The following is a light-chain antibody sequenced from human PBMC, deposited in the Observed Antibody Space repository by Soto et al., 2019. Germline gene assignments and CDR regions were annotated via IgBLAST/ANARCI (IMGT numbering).Light chain of an antibody. V-gene: IGLV2-14*03. CDR1: SSDVGGYNY. J-gene: IGLJ2*01. Sequence: QSVLTQPASVSVAPGQSITISCAGTSSDVGGYNYVSWYQHHPGKAPKLMIYDVSNRPSGVSNRFSGSKSGSTASLTISGLQAEDEADYWCSSYTSSSTLVVFGGGTKVTVL. CDR3: SSYTSSSTLVV. CDR2: DVS.